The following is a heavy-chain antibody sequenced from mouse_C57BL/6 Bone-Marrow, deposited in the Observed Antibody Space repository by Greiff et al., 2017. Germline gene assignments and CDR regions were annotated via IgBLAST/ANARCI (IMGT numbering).Heavy chain of an antibody. D-gene: IGHD2-5*01. CDR3: ARDDYYYYSNYDY. CDR1: GFTFSSYA. J-gene: IGHJ2*01. Sequence: DVKLVESGGGLVKPGGSLKLSCAASGFTFSSYAMSWVRQTPEKRLEWVATISDGGSYTYYPDNVKGRFTISRDNAKNNLYLQMSHLKSEDTAMYYCARDDYYYYSNYDYWGQGTTLTVSS. CDR2: ISDGGSYT. V-gene: IGHV5-4*01.